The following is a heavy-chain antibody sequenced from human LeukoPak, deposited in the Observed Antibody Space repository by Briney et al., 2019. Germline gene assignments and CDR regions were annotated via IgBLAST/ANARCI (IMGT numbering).Heavy chain of an antibody. CDR3: ARRIFGAGPLRAFDY. D-gene: IGHD3-10*02. CDR2: IDPTDSYS. V-gene: IGHV5-10-1*01. CDR1: GYSFTSYW. Sequence: GESLKISCKGSGYSFTSYWISWVRQMPGKGLEWMGRIDPTDSYSNYSPSFQGHVTISADKSINTAYLQWSSLKASATAMYYWARRIFGAGPLRAFDYWGQGTLVTVSS. J-gene: IGHJ4*02.